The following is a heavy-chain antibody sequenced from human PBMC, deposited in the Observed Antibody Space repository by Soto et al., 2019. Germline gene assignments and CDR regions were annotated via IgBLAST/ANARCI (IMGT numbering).Heavy chain of an antibody. D-gene: IGHD2-21*01. CDR2: ISSSSSTI. Sequence: EVQLVESGGGLVQPGGSLRLSCAASGFTFSSYSMNWVRQAPGKGLEWVSYISSSSSTIYYAASVKGRFTISRDNAKNARYLQMNSLRAEDTAVYYCARADCGCARGYYYYGMDVWGQGTTVTVSS. CDR1: GFTFSSYS. V-gene: IGHV3-48*01. CDR3: ARADCGCARGYYYYGMDV. J-gene: IGHJ6*02.